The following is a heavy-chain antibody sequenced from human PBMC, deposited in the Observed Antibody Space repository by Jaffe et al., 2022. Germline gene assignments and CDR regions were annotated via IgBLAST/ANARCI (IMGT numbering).Heavy chain of an antibody. CDR2: IYYSGST. Sequence: QLQLQESGPGLVKPSETLSLTCTVSGGSISSSSYYWGWIRQPPGKGLEWIGSIYYSGSTYYNPSLKSRVTISVDTSKNQFSLKLSSVTAADTAVYYCARRTYSSGSGAFDIWGQGTMVTVSS. J-gene: IGHJ3*02. V-gene: IGHV4-39*01. D-gene: IGHD6-19*01. CDR1: GGSISSSSYY. CDR3: ARRTYSSGSGAFDI.